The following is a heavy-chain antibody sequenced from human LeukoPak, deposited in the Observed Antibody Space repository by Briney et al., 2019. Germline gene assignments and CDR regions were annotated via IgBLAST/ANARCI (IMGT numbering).Heavy chain of an antibody. CDR1: GGTFSSYA. V-gene: IGHV1-69*13. CDR3: ARDRGSKITMVGGTLDY. CDR2: IIPIFGTA. D-gene: IGHD3-10*01. Sequence: ASVKVSCKASGGTFSSYAISWVRQAPGQGLEWMGGIIPIFGTANYAQKFEGRVTITADESTSTAYMELSSLRSEDTAVYYCARDRGSKITMVGGTLDYWGQGTLVTVSS. J-gene: IGHJ4*02.